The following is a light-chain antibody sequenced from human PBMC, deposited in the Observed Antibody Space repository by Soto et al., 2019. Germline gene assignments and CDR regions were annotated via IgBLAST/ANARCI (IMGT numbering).Light chain of an antibody. CDR3: CSYAGSSTYV. Sequence: QSALTQPASVSGSPGQSITISCTGTSSEVGSYKLVSWYQQHPGKAPKVMIYEVSKRPSGVPNRFSGSKSGNTASLTISGLQADDEADYYCCSYAGSSTYVFGTGTKLTVL. CDR1: SSEVGSYKL. J-gene: IGLJ1*01. V-gene: IGLV2-23*02. CDR2: EVS.